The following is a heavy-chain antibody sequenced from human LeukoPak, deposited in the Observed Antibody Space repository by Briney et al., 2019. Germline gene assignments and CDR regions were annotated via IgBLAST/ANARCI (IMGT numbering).Heavy chain of an antibody. CDR2: IYYSGTT. CDR3: ASGYVWGSYRTNHQYDY. Sequence: KPSETLSLTCTVSGGSFSSSDYYWGWIRQPPGTGLEWIGSIYYSGTTYYNPSLKSRVTISVDTSKNQFSLKLSSVTAADTAVYYCASGYVWGSYRTNHQYDYWGQGTLVTVSS. D-gene: IGHD3-16*02. V-gene: IGHV4-39*07. CDR1: GGSFSSSDYY. J-gene: IGHJ4*02.